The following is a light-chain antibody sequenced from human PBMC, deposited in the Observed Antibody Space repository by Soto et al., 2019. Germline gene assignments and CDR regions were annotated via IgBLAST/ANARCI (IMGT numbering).Light chain of an antibody. CDR3: MQALQTPNT. CDR1: QSLLHSDGYNY. J-gene: IGKJ2*01. V-gene: IGKV2-28*01. Sequence: DIVMTQSPLSLPVTPGEPASISCRSSQSLLHSDGYNYLDWYLQKPGQSPQLLIYLGSNRASGVPDRFSGSGSGTFFTLKISRVEAEDVGVYYCMQALQTPNTFGQGTKLEI. CDR2: LGS.